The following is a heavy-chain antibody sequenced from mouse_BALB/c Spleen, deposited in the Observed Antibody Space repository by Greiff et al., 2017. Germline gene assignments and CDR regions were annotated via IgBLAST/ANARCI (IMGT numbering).Heavy chain of an antibody. V-gene: IGHV1-87*01. Sequence: QVQLQQSGAELARPGASVKLSCKASGYTFTSYWMQWVKQRPGQGLEWIGAIYPGDGDTRYTQKFKGKATLTADKSSSTAYMQLSSLASEDSAVYYCAREAGNGYDDYWGQGTTLTVSS. CDR1: GYTFTSYW. D-gene: IGHD2-2*01. J-gene: IGHJ2*01. CDR3: AREAGNGYDDY. CDR2: IYPGDGDT.